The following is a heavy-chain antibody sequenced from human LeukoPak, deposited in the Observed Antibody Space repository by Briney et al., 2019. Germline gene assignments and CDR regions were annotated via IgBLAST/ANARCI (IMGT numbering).Heavy chain of an antibody. V-gene: IGHV4-31*03. Sequence: SQTLSLTCTVSGGSISSGGYYWSWIRQHPGKGLEWIGYIYYSGSTYYNPSLKSRVTISVDTSKNQFSLKLSSVTAADTAVYYCARASISYCSGGSCYPDAFDIWGQGTVVTVSS. D-gene: IGHD2-15*01. CDR2: IYYSGST. CDR1: GGSISSGGYY. CDR3: ARASISYCSGGSCYPDAFDI. J-gene: IGHJ3*02.